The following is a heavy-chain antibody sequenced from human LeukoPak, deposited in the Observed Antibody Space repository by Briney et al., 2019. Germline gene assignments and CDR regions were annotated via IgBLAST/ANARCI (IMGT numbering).Heavy chain of an antibody. V-gene: IGHV4-4*09. Sequence: SETLSLTRTVSGGSISSYYWSWIRQPPGKGLEWIGYIYTSGSTNYNPSLKSRVTISVDTSKNQFSLKLSSVTAADTAVYYCARRHSSGRFDYWGQGTLVTVSS. D-gene: IGHD6-19*01. J-gene: IGHJ4*02. CDR2: IYTSGST. CDR3: ARRHSSGRFDY. CDR1: GGSISSYY.